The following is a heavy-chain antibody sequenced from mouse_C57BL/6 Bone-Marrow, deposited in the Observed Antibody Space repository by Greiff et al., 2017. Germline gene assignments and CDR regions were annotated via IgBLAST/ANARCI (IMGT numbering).Heavy chain of an antibody. CDR3: ARGGIYYEYHYYAMDY. J-gene: IGHJ4*01. CDR2: ISYDGSN. V-gene: IGHV3-6*01. Sequence: EVQLQESGPGLVKPSQSLSLTCSVTGYSITSGYYWNWIRQFPGNKLEWMGYISYDGSNNYNPSLKNRISITRDTSKNQFFLKLNSVTTEDTATYYCARGGIYYEYHYYAMDYWGQGTSVTVSS. D-gene: IGHD2-4*01. CDR1: GYSITSGYY.